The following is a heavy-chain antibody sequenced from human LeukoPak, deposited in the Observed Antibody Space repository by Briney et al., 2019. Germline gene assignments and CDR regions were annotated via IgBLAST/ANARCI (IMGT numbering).Heavy chain of an antibody. Sequence: ASVKVSCKASGYTFTSYDINWVRQATGQGLEWMGWMNPNSGNTGYAQKFQGRVTMTRNTSISTAYMELGSLRSEDTAVYYCARAGYSSGFSDYWGQGTLVTVSS. V-gene: IGHV1-8*01. CDR3: ARAGYSSGFSDY. D-gene: IGHD6-19*01. CDR1: GYTFTSYD. J-gene: IGHJ4*02. CDR2: MNPNSGNT.